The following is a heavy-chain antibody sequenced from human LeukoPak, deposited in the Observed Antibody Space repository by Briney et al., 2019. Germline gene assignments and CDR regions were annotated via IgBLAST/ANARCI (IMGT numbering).Heavy chain of an antibody. CDR3: ARDWGTSSLYLVN. Sequence: GGSLRLSCAASGFTFSSYEMNWVRQAPGKGLEWVAFIQNDGNNKKYADSVKGRFTISRDNSKNTLYLQMNSLRAEDTAMYYCARDWGTSSLYLVNWGQGTLVTVSS. J-gene: IGHJ4*02. CDR1: GFTFSSYE. CDR2: IQNDGNNK. D-gene: IGHD6-6*01. V-gene: IGHV3-30*02.